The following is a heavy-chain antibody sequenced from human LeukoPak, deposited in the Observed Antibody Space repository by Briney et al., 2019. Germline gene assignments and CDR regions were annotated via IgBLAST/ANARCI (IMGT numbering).Heavy chain of an antibody. V-gene: IGHV4-59*01. CDR3: ARFYYDSRYYFDY. J-gene: IGHJ4*02. CDR1: GGSISSYY. CDR2: IYYTGST. D-gene: IGHD3-16*01. Sequence: SETLSLTCTVAGGSISSYYWSWIRQPPGKGLEWIGYIYYTGSTNYNPSLKSRVTISVDTSKNQFPLKLSSVTAADTAVYYCARFYYDSRYYFDYWGQGTLVTVSS.